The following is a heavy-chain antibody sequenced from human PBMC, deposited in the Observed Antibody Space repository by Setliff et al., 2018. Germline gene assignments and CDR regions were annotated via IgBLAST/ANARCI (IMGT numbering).Heavy chain of an antibody. CDR1: NGSVTTTSHY. Sequence: PSETLSLTCTVSNGSVTTTSHYWGWVRQPPGKGLEWIGSVYYSGYTYYSPSLESRVAISVDTSKNQFSLRLSSVTAADTAVYYCARDNTIVGATDYWGQGTLVTVSS. J-gene: IGHJ4*02. CDR3: ARDNTIVGATDY. CDR2: VYYSGYT. D-gene: IGHD1-26*01. V-gene: IGHV4-39*07.